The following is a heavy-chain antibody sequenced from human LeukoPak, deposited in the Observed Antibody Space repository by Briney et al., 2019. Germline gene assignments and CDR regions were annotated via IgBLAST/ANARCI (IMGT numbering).Heavy chain of an antibody. Sequence: GGSLRLSCAASGFTFSSYSMNWVRQAPGKGLEWVSSISSSSSYIYYADSVKGRFTISRDNAKNSLYLQMSSLRAEDTAVYYCARDLSSSWHTPTGYWGQGTLVTVSS. D-gene: IGHD6-13*01. CDR3: ARDLSSSWHTPTGY. CDR1: GFTFSSYS. J-gene: IGHJ4*02. V-gene: IGHV3-21*01. CDR2: ISSSSSYI.